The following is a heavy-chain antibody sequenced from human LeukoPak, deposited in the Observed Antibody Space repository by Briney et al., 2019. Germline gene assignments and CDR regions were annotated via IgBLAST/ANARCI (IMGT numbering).Heavy chain of an antibody. V-gene: IGHV3-7*01. D-gene: IGHD1-14*01. CDR1: GFTFSQYW. J-gene: IGHJ4*02. Sequence: GGSLRLSCTASGFTFSQYWMSWVRQAPGKGLEWVANIKHGGSEKQDGSEKNYVDYVKGRFTISRDNAKNSLYLQMNSLRAEDPAVYYCARGRGNPFDYWGQGTLVTVSS. CDR3: ARGRGNPFDY. CDR2: IKHGGSEKQDGSEK.